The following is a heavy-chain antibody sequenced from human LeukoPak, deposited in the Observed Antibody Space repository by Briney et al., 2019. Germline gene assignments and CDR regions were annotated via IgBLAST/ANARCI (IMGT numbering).Heavy chain of an antibody. J-gene: IGHJ4*02. CDR3: ASTVVFPGGKGDYFDY. CDR1: GASVSSHY. V-gene: IGHV4-59*02. Sequence: SETLFLTCAVSGASVSSHYWSWIRQSPGKGLEWIGHIYHSGTTKYNPSLKSRVTISVDTPKSQFSLKLKSVTAADTAVYYCASTVVFPGGKGDYFDYWGQGTLVTVSS. CDR2: IYHSGTT. D-gene: IGHD4-23*01.